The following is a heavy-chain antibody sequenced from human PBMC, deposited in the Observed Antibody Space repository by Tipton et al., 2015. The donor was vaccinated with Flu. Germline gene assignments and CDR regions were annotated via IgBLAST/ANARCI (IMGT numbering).Heavy chain of an antibody. CDR1: GYTFTRYG. Sequence: QLVQSGAEVKKPGASVKVSCKASGYTFTRYGISWVRQAPGQGLEWMGWISAYNGNTNNAQKLQGRVTITTDTSTRTAYMELRSLRSDDTDAYYGARYLYDNLSVNLRESAFDIWGQGTMVTVSS. J-gene: IGHJ3*02. V-gene: IGHV1-18*01. CDR2: ISAYNGNT. D-gene: IGHD3-9*01. CDR3: ARYLYDNLSVNLRESAFDI.